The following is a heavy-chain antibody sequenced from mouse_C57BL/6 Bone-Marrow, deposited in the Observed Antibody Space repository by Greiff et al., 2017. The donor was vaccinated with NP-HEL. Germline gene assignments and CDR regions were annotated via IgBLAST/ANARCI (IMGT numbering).Heavy chain of an antibody. D-gene: IGHD1-1*01. CDR3: TTGYYGSSSWFAY. Sequence: EVQLQQSGAELVRPGASVKLSCTASGFNITDDYMHWVKQRPEQGLEWIGWIDPENGDTEYASKFQGKATITADTSSNTAYLQLSSLTSEDTAVYYCTTGYYGSSSWFAYWGQGTLVTVSA. V-gene: IGHV14-4*01. CDR1: GFNITDDY. CDR2: IDPENGDT. J-gene: IGHJ3*01.